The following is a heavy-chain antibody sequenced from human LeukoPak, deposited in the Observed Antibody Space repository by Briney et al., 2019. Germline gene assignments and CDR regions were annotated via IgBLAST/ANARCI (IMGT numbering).Heavy chain of an antibody. V-gene: IGHV3-30*03. CDR1: GFTFSSYG. J-gene: IGHJ1*01. D-gene: IGHD2-2*01. CDR3: ALGYCSSTSCYGFFQH. Sequence: GRSLRLSCAASGFTFSSYGMHWVRQAPGKGLEWMAVISYDGSNKYYADSVKGRFTISRDNSKNTLYLQMNSLRAEDTAVYYCALGYCSSTSCYGFFQHWGQGTLVTVSS. CDR2: ISYDGSNK.